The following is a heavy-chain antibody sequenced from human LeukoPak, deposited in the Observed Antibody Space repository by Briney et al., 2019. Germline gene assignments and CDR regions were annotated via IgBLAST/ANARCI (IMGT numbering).Heavy chain of an antibody. Sequence: SETLSLTCGVSGGSISATNWWAWVRQPPGGGLEWIGEVHLNGRSHYSPSLESRVTMSADMSENHISLHLTSVTAADTAVYYCAREGGFSRPLDYTGPGTLVIVSS. V-gene: IGHV4-4*02. J-gene: IGHJ4*02. CDR1: GGSISATNW. CDR3: AREGGFSRPLDY. CDR2: VHLNGRS. D-gene: IGHD2/OR15-2a*01.